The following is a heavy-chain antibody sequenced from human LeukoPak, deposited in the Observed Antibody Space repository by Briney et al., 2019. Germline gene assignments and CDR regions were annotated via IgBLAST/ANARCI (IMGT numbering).Heavy chain of an antibody. Sequence: GGSLRLSCAASGFTFSSYWMSWVRQAPGKGLEWVANIKQDGSEKYYVDSVKGRFTISRDNSKNTLYLQMNSLRAEDTAVYYCARITEQQLVVDAFDIWGQGTMVTVSS. V-gene: IGHV3-7*01. D-gene: IGHD6-13*01. CDR2: IKQDGSEK. J-gene: IGHJ3*02. CDR1: GFTFSSYW. CDR3: ARITEQQLVVDAFDI.